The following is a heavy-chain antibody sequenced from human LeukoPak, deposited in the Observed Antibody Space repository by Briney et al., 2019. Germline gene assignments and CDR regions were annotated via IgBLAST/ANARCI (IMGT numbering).Heavy chain of an antibody. CDR1: GFTFSSYA. CDR2: ISYDGSNK. D-gene: IGHD2-15*01. Sequence: GRSLRLSCAASGFTFSSYAMHWVRQAPGKGLEWVAVISYDGSNKYYADSVKGRFTISRDNSKNTLYLQMNSLRAEDTAVYYCARDRVLFGYFGYWGQGTLVTVSS. J-gene: IGHJ4*02. V-gene: IGHV3-30*01. CDR3: ARDRVLFGYFGY.